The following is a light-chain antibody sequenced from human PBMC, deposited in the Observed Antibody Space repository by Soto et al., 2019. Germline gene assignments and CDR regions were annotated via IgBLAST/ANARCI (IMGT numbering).Light chain of an antibody. CDR1: SSDVGGYNY. CDR3: SSYAGSNTLYV. Sequence: QSALTQPPSASGSPGQSVTISCTGTSSDVGGYNYVSWYQQHPGKAPKLMIYEVSKRPSGVPDRFSGSKSGNTASLTVSGLQAEDEADYCCSSYAGSNTLYVVGTGTKVPVL. J-gene: IGLJ1*01. V-gene: IGLV2-8*01. CDR2: EVS.